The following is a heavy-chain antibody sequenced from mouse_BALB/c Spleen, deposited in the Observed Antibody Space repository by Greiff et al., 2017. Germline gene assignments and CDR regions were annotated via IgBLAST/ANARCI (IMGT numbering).Heavy chain of an antibody. CDR3: GRFTTYPFAY. CDR2: IYPYNGGT. Sequence: VQLQQSGPELVKPGASVKISRQASGYTFTDYNMHWVKQSHGKSLEWIGYIYPYNGGTGYNQKFKSKATLTVDNSSSTAYMELRSLTSEDSAVYYCGRFTTYPFAYWGQGTLITVSA. D-gene: IGHD1-1*01. CDR1: GYTFTDYN. J-gene: IGHJ3*01. V-gene: IGHV1S29*02.